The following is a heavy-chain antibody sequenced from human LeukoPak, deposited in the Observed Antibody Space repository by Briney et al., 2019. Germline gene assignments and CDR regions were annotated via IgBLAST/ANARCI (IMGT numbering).Heavy chain of an antibody. J-gene: IGHJ3*02. CDR2: ISSRGTIT. CDR1: EFTFSSYS. V-gene: IGHV3-48*04. D-gene: IGHD3-22*01. Sequence: GSLRLSCAASEFTFSSYSMNWVRQAPGKGLEWVSHISSRGTITYYADSVKGRFTISRDNAKNSLCLQMNSLRAEDTAVYYCARTAYYYDSSGYDDAFDIWGQGTMVTVSS. CDR3: ARTAYYYDSSGYDDAFDI.